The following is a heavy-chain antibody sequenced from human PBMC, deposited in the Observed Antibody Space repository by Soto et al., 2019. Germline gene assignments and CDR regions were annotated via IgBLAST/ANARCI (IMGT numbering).Heavy chain of an antibody. J-gene: IGHJ4*02. Sequence: ASVKVSCKASGYAFTSYYMHWVRQAPGQGLEWMGIINPSGGSTSYAQKFQGRVTITRDTSASTAYMELSSLRSEDTAVYYCARALGGGPDYWGQGTLVNVSS. CDR1: GYAFTSYY. CDR2: INPSGGST. D-gene: IGHD3-16*01. CDR3: ARALGGGPDY. V-gene: IGHV1-46*01.